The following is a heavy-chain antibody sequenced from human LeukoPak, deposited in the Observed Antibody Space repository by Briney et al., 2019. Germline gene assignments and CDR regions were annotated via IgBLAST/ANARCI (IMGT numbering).Heavy chain of an antibody. J-gene: IGHJ4*02. V-gene: IGHV3-30*02. D-gene: IGHD3-9*01. Sequence: PGGPLRLSRAASGFTFSSCGMHCVRQAPGKRLEWVAFIRFEGNNKYYADSVKGRFTISRDNSRNTLFLQMTSLRGEGTAVYYCARGQYYNILTGFRSRFLCFDSWGQGTLVIVSS. CDR3: ARGQYYNILTGFRSRFLCFDS. CDR2: IRFEGNNK. CDR1: GFTFSSCG.